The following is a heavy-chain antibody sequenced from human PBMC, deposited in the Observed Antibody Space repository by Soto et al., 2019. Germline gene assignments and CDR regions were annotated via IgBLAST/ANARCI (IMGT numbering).Heavy chain of an antibody. CDR3: ARDRASGSYRDAFDI. Sequence: LSLTCTVSGGSISSYYWSWIRQPPGKGLEWIGYIYYSGSTNYNPSLKSRVTISVDTSKNQFSLKLSSVTAADTAVYYCARDRASGSYRDAFDIWGQGTMVTFSS. D-gene: IGHD1-26*01. CDR1: GGSISSYY. J-gene: IGHJ3*02. V-gene: IGHV4-59*01. CDR2: IYYSGST.